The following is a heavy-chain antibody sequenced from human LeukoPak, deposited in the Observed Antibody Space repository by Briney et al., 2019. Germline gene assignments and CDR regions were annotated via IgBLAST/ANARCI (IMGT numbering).Heavy chain of an antibody. CDR2: IYTSGNT. V-gene: IGHV4-4*07. CDR1: GGSLIGVY. Sequence: SETLSLTCTVSGGSLIGVYWNWVRQPAGEGLQWIGRIYTSGNTNYNPSLKSRVTISVDTSKNQFSLKLSSVTAADTAVYYCVCAPLYSSGWYFNWFDPWGQGTLVTVSS. D-gene: IGHD6-19*01. CDR3: VCAPLYSSGWYFNWFDP. J-gene: IGHJ5*02.